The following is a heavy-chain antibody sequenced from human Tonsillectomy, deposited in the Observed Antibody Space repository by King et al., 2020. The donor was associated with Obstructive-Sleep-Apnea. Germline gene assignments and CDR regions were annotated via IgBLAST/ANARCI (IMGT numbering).Heavy chain of an antibody. CDR2: IKQDGSEE. CDR3: ARDRGWSPWDY. J-gene: IGHJ4*02. D-gene: IGHD6-19*01. CDR1: GFTFSSYW. V-gene: IGHV3-7*03. Sequence: VQLVESGGGLVQPGGSLRLSCAASGFTFSSYWMNWVRQAPGKGLEWVANIKQDGSEEYYVDSVKGRFTISRDNAENSMYLQMNSLGAEDTAVYYCARDRGWSPWDYWGQGTLVTVSS.